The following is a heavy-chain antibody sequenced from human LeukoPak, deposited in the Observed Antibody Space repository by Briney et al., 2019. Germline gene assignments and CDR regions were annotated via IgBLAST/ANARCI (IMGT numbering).Heavy chain of an antibody. CDR1: GGSISSSNW. CDR3: ARDPRWLRGVGDMGVDY. D-gene: IGHD5-12*01. CDR2: IYHSGST. V-gene: IGHV4-4*02. Sequence: SGTLSLTCTVSGGSISSSNWWSWVRQSPGQGLEWIGEIYHSGSTNYNPSLKSRVTISVDKSKNQFSLRLSSVTAADTAVYYCARDPRWLRGVGDMGVDYWGQGTLVTVSS. J-gene: IGHJ4*02.